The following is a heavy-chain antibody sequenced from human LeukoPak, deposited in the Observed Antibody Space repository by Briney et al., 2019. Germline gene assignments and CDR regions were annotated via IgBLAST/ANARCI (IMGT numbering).Heavy chain of an antibody. D-gene: IGHD3-10*01. V-gene: IGHV2-5*02. CDR3: ACSRLWSDPPGYFAY. CDR2: IYWDDDK. CDR1: GFSLRSSGVG. Sequence: SGPTLVNPTQTLTLTCTFSGFSLRSSGVGVGWIRQPPGKALEWLALIYWDDDKRYSPSLKSRLTITKDTSKNQVVLTMTNMGPVDTASYYCACSRLWSDPPGYFAYWGQGTLVTVSS. J-gene: IGHJ4*02.